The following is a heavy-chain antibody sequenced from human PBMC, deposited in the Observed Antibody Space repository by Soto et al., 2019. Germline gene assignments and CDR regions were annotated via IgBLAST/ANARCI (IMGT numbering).Heavy chain of an antibody. V-gene: IGHV2-5*02. CDR3: SYSHWLARGRGWFDP. CDR1: GFSLSSGVG. D-gene: IGHD6-19*01. J-gene: IGHJ5*02. CDR2: IYWDNDK. Sequence: ESGPTLVNPTETLTLTCSYSGFSLSSGVGVGWVRQPPGKALEWLAVIYWDNDKRSSLSLKSRLTITKDTSRNQVSLTMTNMDPADTAIDYCSYSHWLARGRGWFDPWGPGILVTVSS.